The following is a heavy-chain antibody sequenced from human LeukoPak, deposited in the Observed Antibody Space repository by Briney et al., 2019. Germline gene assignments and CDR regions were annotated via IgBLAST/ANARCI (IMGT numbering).Heavy chain of an antibody. Sequence: GASVKVSCKASGYTFTSYYMHWVRQAPGQGLECMGIINPSGGSTSYAQKFQGRVTMTRDMSTSTVYMELSSLRSEDTAVYYCAREKEFPGDYVGGFDYWGQGTLVTVSS. J-gene: IGHJ4*02. V-gene: IGHV1-46*01. CDR2: INPSGGST. D-gene: IGHD4-17*01. CDR3: AREKEFPGDYVGGFDY. CDR1: GYTFTSYY.